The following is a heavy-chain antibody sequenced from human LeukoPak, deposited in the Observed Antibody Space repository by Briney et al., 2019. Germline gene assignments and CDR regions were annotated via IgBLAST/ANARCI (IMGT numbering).Heavy chain of an antibody. CDR1: GFTFSSYS. V-gene: IGHV3-49*04. CDR2: IRSKAYGGTT. J-gene: IGHJ4*02. Sequence: GGSLRLSCAASGFTFSSYSMNWVRQAPGKGLEWVGFIRSKAYGGTTEYAASVKGRFTISRDDSKSIAYLQMNSLKTEDTAVYYCTRVTYPAYSSSYWGQGTLVTVSS. D-gene: IGHD6-13*01. CDR3: TRVTYPAYSSSY.